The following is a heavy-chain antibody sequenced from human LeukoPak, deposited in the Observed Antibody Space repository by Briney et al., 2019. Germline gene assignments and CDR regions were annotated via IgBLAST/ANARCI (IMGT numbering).Heavy chain of an antibody. CDR3: ARRDPVAGLDY. CDR2: IYYSGST. V-gene: IGHV4-39*01. J-gene: IGHJ4*02. Sequence: SETLSLTCTVSGGSISSSSYYWGWICQPPGKGLEWIGSIYYSGSTYYNPSLKSRVTISVDTSKNQFSLKLSSVTAADTAVYYCARRDPVAGLDYWGQGTLVTVSS. CDR1: GGSISSSSYY. D-gene: IGHD6-19*01.